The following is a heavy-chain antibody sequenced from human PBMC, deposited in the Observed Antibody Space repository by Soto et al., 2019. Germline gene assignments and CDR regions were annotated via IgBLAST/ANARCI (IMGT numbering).Heavy chain of an antibody. CDR3: SRHSGYNYVYNFDY. Sequence: QLQLQESGPGLLKPSETLSLSCTVSGGSISSSTYYWGWISQPPGKGLEWIGSIYFGGSTYHNPSLKSRVTISVDSSKNQFSLRVISVTAADTAVYYCSRHSGYNYVYNFDYWGQGTLLSVSS. D-gene: IGHD5-18*01. CDR1: GGSISSSTYY. CDR2: IYFGGST. J-gene: IGHJ4*02. V-gene: IGHV4-39*01.